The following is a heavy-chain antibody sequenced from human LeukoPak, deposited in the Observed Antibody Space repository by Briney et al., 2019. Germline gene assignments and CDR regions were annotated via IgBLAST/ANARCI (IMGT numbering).Heavy chain of an antibody. V-gene: IGHV4-34*01. Sequence: SETLSLTCAVYGGSFSGYSWNWIRQPPVKGLEWIGEINHSGGTNYNPSLKSRVTISVDTSKNQFSLKLSSVTAADTAVYYCARDARYCSGGSCPTDAFDIWGQGTMVTVSS. CDR3: ARDARYCSGGSCPTDAFDI. J-gene: IGHJ3*02. CDR1: GGSFSGYS. D-gene: IGHD2-15*01. CDR2: INHSGGT.